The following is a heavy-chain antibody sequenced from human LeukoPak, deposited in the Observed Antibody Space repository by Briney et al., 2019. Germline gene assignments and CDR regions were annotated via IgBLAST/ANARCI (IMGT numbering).Heavy chain of an antibody. CDR1: GFTLSDHF. CDR2: SRSKAKSYTT. Sequence: TGGSLRLSCAVSGFTLSDHFLDWVRQAPGKGLEWVGRSRSKAKSYTTEYAASVKGRFTISRDDSTNSLYLQMNSLKIEDTAIYYCVRVGSVAGSDYLDYWGQGTLVTVSS. D-gene: IGHD6-19*01. J-gene: IGHJ4*02. CDR3: VRVGSVAGSDYLDY. V-gene: IGHV3-72*01.